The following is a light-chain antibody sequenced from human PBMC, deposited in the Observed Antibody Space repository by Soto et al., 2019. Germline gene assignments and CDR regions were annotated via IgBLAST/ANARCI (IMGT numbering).Light chain of an antibody. J-gene: IGKJ1*01. CDR2: AAS. Sequence: DIHMTQSPSSLSASVGDRVTITCRASQSISSYLNWYQQKPGKATKLLIYAASSLQSGVPSRFSGSGSGTDFTLTISSLQPEDFATYYCQQSYSTPETFGQGTKVDIK. CDR3: QQSYSTPET. V-gene: IGKV1-39*01. CDR1: QSISSY.